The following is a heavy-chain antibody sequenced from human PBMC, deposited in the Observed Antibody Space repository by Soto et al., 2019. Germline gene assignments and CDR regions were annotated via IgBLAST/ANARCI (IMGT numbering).Heavy chain of an antibody. J-gene: IGHJ4*02. CDR3: ARGPLHAAATGPDD. CDR2: VAYDGRSK. CDR1: GFPFRYYA. V-gene: IGHV3-30*04. Sequence: GGSLRLSFAASGFPFRYYAMHWVLQAPGKGLEWVAVVAYDGRSKYYADSVKGRFTISRDNAKNSLYLQMNSLRAEDTAVDYCARGPLHAAATGPDDWGPGTLVTVSS. D-gene: IGHD2-15*01.